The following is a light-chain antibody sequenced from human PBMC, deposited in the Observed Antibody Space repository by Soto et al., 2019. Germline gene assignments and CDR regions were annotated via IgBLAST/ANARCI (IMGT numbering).Light chain of an antibody. V-gene: IGKV1-5*03. CDR3: QQYNSYPWT. J-gene: IGKJ1*01. CDR2: GAS. Sequence: DIQMTQSPSTLSASVGDRVTITCRASQNIDRWLAWYQQKPGKAPNLLIYGASNLESGVPSRLSGSGSGTEFTLTISSLRPDDFATYYYQQYNSYPWTFGQGTKVEIK. CDR1: QNIDRW.